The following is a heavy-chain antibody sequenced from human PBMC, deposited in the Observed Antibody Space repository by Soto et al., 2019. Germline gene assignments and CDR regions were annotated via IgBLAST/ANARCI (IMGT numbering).Heavy chain of an antibody. CDR1: GFTFSSYA. J-gene: IGHJ4*02. D-gene: IGHD3-22*01. V-gene: IGHV3-23*01. Sequence: SLRLSCAASGFTFSSYAMSWVRQAPGKGLEWVSAISGSGGSTYYADSVKGRFTISRDNSKNTLYLQMNSLRAEDTAVYYCAKTAIVSSGYYYGFDYWGQGTLVTVSS. CDR3: AKTAIVSSGYYYGFDY. CDR2: ISGSGGST.